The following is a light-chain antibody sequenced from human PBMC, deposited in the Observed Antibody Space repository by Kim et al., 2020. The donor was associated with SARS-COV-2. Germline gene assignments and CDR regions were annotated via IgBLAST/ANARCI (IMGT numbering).Light chain of an antibody. CDR3: QQTYTTPRT. V-gene: IGKV1-39*01. CDR2: AAS. CDR1: QNITTF. Sequence: DIQMTQSPSSLSASVGDRVTITCRASQNITTFLNWYQHKPGKAPKVLIFAASSLHNGVPLRFSGGGSLTDFTLTINSLQAEDFATYYCQQTYTTPRTFGGGTKVDIK. J-gene: IGKJ4*01.